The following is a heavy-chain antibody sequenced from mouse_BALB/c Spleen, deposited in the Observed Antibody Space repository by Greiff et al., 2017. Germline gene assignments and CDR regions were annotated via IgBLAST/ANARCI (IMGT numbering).Heavy chain of an antibody. CDR2: ISSGGGNT. Sequence: EVKVEESGGGLVKPGGSLKLSCAASGFTFSSYTMSWVRQTPEKRLEWVATISSGGGNTYYPDSVKGRFTISRDNAKNNLYLQMSSLRSEDTALYYFASGAPRAAWFAYWGQGTLVTVSA. V-gene: IGHV5-9*03. CDR1: GFTFSSYT. CDR3: ASGAPRAAWFAY. J-gene: IGHJ3*01. D-gene: IGHD3-3*01.